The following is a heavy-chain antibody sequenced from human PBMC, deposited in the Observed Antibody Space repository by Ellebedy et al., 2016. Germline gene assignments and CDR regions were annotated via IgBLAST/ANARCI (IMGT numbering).Heavy chain of an antibody. J-gene: IGHJ4*02. CDR1: GGSISSYY. V-gene: IGHV4-59*01. CDR2: IYYSGST. CDR3: ARGGVVGATIPN. Sequence: SETLSLTCTVSGGSISSYYWSWIRQPPGKGLEWIGYIYYSGSTNYNPSLKSRVTISVDTSKNQFSLKLSSVTAADTAVYYCARGGVVGATIPNWGQGTLVTVSS. D-gene: IGHD1-26*01.